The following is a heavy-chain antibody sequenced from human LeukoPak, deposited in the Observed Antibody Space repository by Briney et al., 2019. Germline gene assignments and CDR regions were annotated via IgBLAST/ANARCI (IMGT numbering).Heavy chain of an antibody. CDR3: AKDGSSGDFWSGYSRRSYYYYMDV. D-gene: IGHD3-3*01. Sequence: SETLSLTCTVSGGSISSFYWSWIRQPPGKGLEWIGYIYNSGSTKYNPSLKSRVTISVDTSKNQFSLKLTSVTAADTAVYYCAKDGSSGDFWSGYSRRSYYYYMDVWGKGTTVTVSS. CDR1: GGSISSFY. CDR2: IYNSGST. J-gene: IGHJ6*03. V-gene: IGHV4-59*01.